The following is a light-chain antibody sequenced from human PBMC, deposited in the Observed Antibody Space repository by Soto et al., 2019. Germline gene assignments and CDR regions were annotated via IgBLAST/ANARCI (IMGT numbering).Light chain of an antibody. Sequence: DVQVTQSPSSLSASVGDRVSITCQASQGIRNHLNWYQQKPGKAPKLLIYDASNLETGVPSRFSGSGSGTDFTFTINSLQPEDIATYYCQHYDNLPLFGPGTKVDIK. J-gene: IGKJ3*01. CDR2: DAS. V-gene: IGKV1-33*01. CDR3: QHYDNLPL. CDR1: QGIRNH.